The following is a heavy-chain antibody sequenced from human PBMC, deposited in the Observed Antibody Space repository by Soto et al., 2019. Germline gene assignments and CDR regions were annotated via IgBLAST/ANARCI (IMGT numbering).Heavy chain of an antibody. CDR2: INPNSGGT. D-gene: IGHD6-6*01. CDR3: ARDMVGIAARHFVYYGMDV. Sequence: GSVKVSCKASGYTFTGYYMHWVRQAPGQGLEGMGWINPNSGGTNYAQKFQGWVTMTRDTSISTAYMELSRLRSDDTAVYYCARDMVGIAARHFVYYGMDVWGQGTPLTVSS. J-gene: IGHJ6*02. V-gene: IGHV1-2*04. CDR1: GYTFTGYY.